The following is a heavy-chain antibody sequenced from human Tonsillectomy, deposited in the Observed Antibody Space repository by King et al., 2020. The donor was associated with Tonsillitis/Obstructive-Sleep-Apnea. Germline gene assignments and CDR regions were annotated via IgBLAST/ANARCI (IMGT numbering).Heavy chain of an antibody. V-gene: IGHV4-34*01. CDR2: INHSGGT. CDR3: ANAATGAQKNWFDP. D-gene: IGHD6-13*01. Sequence: VQLQQWGAGLLNPSETLSLTCAVYGGSFSGYYWSWIRQPPGKGLEWIGEINHSGGTNYNPFLKSRVTISVDTSKNQFSLTLNSVTAADTAVNYCANAATGAQKNWFDPWGQGTLVTVSS. CDR1: GGSFSGYY. J-gene: IGHJ5*02.